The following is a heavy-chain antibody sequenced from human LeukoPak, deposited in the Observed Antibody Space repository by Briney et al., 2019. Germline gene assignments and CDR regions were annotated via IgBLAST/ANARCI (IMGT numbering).Heavy chain of an antibody. J-gene: IGHJ4*02. V-gene: IGHV3-49*04. CDR1: GFTFSDYA. CDR2: IRSKAYGGTT. Sequence: GGSLRLSCTASGFTFSDYAMSWVRQAPGKGVEGGGFIRSKAYGGTTEYAASVKGRFTISRDDSKSIAYLQMNSLRTEDTAVYYCTREKIGSGSNFDYWGQGTLVTVSS. CDR3: TREKIGSGSNFDY. D-gene: IGHD3-10*01.